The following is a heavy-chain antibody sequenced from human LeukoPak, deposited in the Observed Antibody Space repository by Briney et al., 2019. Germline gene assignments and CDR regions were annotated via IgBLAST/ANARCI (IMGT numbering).Heavy chain of an antibody. CDR3: AKSGGYYSDY. V-gene: IGHV3-23*01. CDR1: GFTLSSYA. D-gene: IGHD3-22*01. Sequence: GGSLRLSCAASGFTLSSYAMSCVPDAPGKGLEWVSAIRGSGGSTYYTDSVKSRFTISRDNSKNTLYLQINSLRAEDTAVYYCAKSGGYYSDYWGQGTLVTVSS. J-gene: IGHJ4*02. CDR2: IRGSGGST.